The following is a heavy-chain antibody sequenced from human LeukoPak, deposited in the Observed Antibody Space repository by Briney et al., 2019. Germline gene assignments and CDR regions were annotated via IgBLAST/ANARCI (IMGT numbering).Heavy chain of an antibody. Sequence: PSETLSLTCSVSGGSVGSRSYYWGWIRQPPGKGLEWIGSVYNSGNSYLNPSLKSRVTILLDTSKNQYSLELRSVTTADTAVYYCASPNGDYEYMDVWGKGTTVTVSS. D-gene: IGHD4-17*01. CDR3: ASPNGDYEYMDV. CDR2: VYNSGNS. J-gene: IGHJ6*03. CDR1: GGSVGSRSYY. V-gene: IGHV4-39*01.